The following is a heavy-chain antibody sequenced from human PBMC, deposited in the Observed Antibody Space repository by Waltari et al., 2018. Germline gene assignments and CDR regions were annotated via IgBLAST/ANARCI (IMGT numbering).Heavy chain of an antibody. CDR3: ARVGAGTGY. V-gene: IGHV3-74*01. D-gene: IGHD6-13*01. CDR1: GFRFSNYW. Sequence: EEQLLESGGGLVQPGDSLRLSCAASGFRFSNYWMNWVRQAPGKGLVWVARISNDETSISYADSVKGRFTISRDNAKNTLYLQMKRLRAEDTAVYYCARVGAGTGYWGQGTLVTVSS. CDR2: ISNDETSI. J-gene: IGHJ4*02.